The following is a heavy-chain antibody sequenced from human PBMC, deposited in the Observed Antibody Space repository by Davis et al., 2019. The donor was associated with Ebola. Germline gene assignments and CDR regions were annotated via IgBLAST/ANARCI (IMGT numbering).Heavy chain of an antibody. CDR3: ARAVAAWFDP. D-gene: IGHD6-19*01. CDR2: INAGNGDT. J-gene: IGHJ5*02. CDR1: GYIFTTYA. Sequence: ASVKVSCKASGYIFTTYAIHWVRQAPGQRLEWMGWINAGNGDTKSSQKFQGRVTITRDTSASTAYMELTSLRSEDTAVYYCARAVAAWFDPWGQGTLVTVSS. V-gene: IGHV1-3*01.